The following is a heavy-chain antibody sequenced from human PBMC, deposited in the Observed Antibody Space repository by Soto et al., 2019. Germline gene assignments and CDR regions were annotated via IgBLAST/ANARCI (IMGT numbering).Heavy chain of an antibody. Sequence: QVQLQESGPGLVKPSETLSLTCTVSGGTISSWYWSWIRQPPGKGLEWIGYIYYSGSTNCNPSLKSRVTISVATSKTQFSLKLSSVTAADTAVYYCARRYGSAIAYWGQGTLVTVSS. CDR1: GGTISSWY. CDR2: IYYSGST. J-gene: IGHJ4*02. V-gene: IGHV4-59*08. D-gene: IGHD1-26*01. CDR3: ARRYGSAIAY.